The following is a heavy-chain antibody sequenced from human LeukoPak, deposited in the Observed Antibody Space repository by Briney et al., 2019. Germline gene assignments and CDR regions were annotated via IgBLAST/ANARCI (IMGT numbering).Heavy chain of an antibody. CDR2: IYYTGGT. V-gene: IGHV4-59*11. Sequence: SETLSLTCTVSGGSISGHFWSWIRQPPGKGLEWIGFIYYTGGTHYNPSLKSGVTISADKSKNQFSLKLNSVTAADTALYYCARMFYSSTWYREGGFDYWGQGTLVSVSS. D-gene: IGHD6-13*01. J-gene: IGHJ4*02. CDR1: GGSISGHF. CDR3: ARMFYSSTWYREGGFDY.